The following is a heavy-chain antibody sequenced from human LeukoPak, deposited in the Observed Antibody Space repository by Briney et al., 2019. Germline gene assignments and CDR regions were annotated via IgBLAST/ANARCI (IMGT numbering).Heavy chain of an antibody. D-gene: IGHD2/OR15-2a*01. V-gene: IGHV3-30-3*01. CDR2: ISYDGSNK. CDR3: ARDLNMAEGHFDYYGMDV. Sequence: GGSLRLSCAASGFTFSSYAMHWVRQAPGKGLEWVAVISYDGSNKYYADSVKGRFTISRDNSKNTLYLQMNSLRAEDTAVYYCARDLNMAEGHFDYYGMDVWGRGTTVTVSS. CDR1: GFTFSSYA. J-gene: IGHJ6*02.